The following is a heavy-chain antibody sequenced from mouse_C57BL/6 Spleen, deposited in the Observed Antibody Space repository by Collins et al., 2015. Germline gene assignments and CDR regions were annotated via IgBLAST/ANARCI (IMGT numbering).Heavy chain of an antibody. Sequence: EVKLEESGGGLVQPGGSMKLSCAASGFTFSDAWMDWVRQSPEKGLEWIGEIRHRADNLATYYAGSVKGRFTISRDDSKTSVYLQMNSLRAEDTGIYYCTRRDYSGSLLVYWGQGTLVTVSA. V-gene: IGHV6-6*01. CDR3: TRRDYSGSLLVY. D-gene: IGHD1-1*01. CDR2: IRHRADNLAT. CDR1: GFTFSDAW. J-gene: IGHJ3*01.